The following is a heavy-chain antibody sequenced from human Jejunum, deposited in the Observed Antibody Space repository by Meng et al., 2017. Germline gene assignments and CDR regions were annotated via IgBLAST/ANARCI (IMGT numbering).Heavy chain of an antibody. CDR1: GGSINSDGFT. CDR2: IYHTGSP. V-gene: IGHV4-30-2*01. J-gene: IGHJ5*02. Sequence: QLQLQQSGSGLVKPSQTLSLTCAVSGGSINSDGFTWSWIRQPPGKGLEWIGYIYHTGSPYYNPSLKSRLTISVDKSVNQFSLKLSSVTAADTAVYYCARRDYSNWFYPWGQGTLVTVSS. D-gene: IGHD4-11*01. CDR3: ARRDYSNWFYP.